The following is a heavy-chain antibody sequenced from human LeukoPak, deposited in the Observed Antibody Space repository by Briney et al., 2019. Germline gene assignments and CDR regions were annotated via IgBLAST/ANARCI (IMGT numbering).Heavy chain of an antibody. CDR2: ISAYNGNT. J-gene: IGHJ3*02. Sequence: ASVKVSCKASGYTFTSYGISWVRQAPGQGLEWMGWISAYNGNTNYAQKLQGRVTMTTDTSTSTAYMELRSLRSDDTAVYYCARSPYGVGATAPGAFDIRGQGTMVTVSS. V-gene: IGHV1-18*01. CDR1: GYTFTSYG. CDR3: ARSPYGVGATAPGAFDI. D-gene: IGHD1-26*01.